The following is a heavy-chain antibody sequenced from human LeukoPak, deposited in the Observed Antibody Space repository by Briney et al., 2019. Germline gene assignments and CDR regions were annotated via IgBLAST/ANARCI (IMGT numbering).Heavy chain of an antibody. CDR2: IYYSGST. CDR3: AREPVHYYDSSGYYYGEDY. D-gene: IGHD3-22*01. CDR1: GGSISSSSYY. J-gene: IGHJ4*02. Sequence: SETLSLTRTVSGGSISSSSYYWGWIRQPPGKGLEWIGSIYYSGSTYYNLSLKSRVTISVDTSKNQFSLKLSSVTAADTAVYYCAREPVHYYDSSGYYYGEDYWGQGTLVTVSS. V-gene: IGHV4-39*02.